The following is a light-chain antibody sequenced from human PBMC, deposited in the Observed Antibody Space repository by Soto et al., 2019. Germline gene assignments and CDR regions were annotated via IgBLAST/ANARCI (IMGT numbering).Light chain of an antibody. Sequence: QSALTQPASVSGSPGQSITISCTGTSSDVGGYDYVSWYQQYSGEAPKLMIYDVSNRPSGVSDRFSGSKSGNTASLIISGLQAEVEADYYCSSYTSSSTYVFGTGTKVTVL. CDR1: SSDVGGYDY. CDR2: DVS. V-gene: IGLV2-14*01. CDR3: SSYTSSSTYV. J-gene: IGLJ1*01.